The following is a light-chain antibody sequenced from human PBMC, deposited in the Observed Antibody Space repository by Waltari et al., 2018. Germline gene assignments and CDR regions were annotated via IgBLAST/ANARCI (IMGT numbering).Light chain of an antibody. CDR3: LQDHTYPLT. V-gene: IGKV1-6*01. CDR1: QGINTD. J-gene: IGKJ1*01. Sequence: AIQMTQSPSSLSASVGDRVTISCRASQGINTDLGWYQQKPGRAPKLLISGASTLQSGVPSRFSGSCSVTVFTLTISSLQPDDFTTYFCLQDHTYPLTFGQGTKVDI. CDR2: GAS.